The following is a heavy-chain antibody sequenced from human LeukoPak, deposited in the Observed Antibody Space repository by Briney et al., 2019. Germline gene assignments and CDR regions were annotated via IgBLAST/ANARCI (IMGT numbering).Heavy chain of an antibody. Sequence: PSETLSLTCTVSGGSISSYYWSWIRQPPGKGLEWIGYIYYSGSTNYNPSLKSRVTISVDTSKNQFSLKLSSVTAADTAVYYCARAGGLYSGSYSDAFDIWGQGTMVTVSS. CDR2: IYYSGST. J-gene: IGHJ3*02. D-gene: IGHD1-26*01. CDR3: ARAGGLYSGSYSDAFDI. CDR1: GGSISSYY. V-gene: IGHV4-59*01.